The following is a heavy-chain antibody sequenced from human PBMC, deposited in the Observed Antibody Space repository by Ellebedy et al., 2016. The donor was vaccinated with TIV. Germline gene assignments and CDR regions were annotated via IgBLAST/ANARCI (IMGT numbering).Heavy chain of an antibody. CDR3: ARARGWYGSDGMDV. CDR1: GFTVSSNY. Sequence: GESLKISCAASGFTVSSNYMSWVRRAPGQGLGWVSVIYGGGKTDYAAHVEGRFTISRDNSTNTVYLQMNSLRAEDTAVYYCARARGWYGSDGMDVWGEGTTVTVSS. J-gene: IGHJ6*04. CDR2: IYGGGKT. V-gene: IGHV3-53*01. D-gene: IGHD6-19*01.